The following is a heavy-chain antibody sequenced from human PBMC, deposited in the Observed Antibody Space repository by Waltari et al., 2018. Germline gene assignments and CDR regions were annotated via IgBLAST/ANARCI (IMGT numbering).Heavy chain of an antibody. CDR1: GFTFSSYS. CDR2: ISSSSSYI. D-gene: IGHD6-6*01. V-gene: IGHV3-21*01. Sequence: EVQLVESGGGLVKPGGSLRLSCAASGFTFSSYSMKWVRQAPGKGLEWVSSISSSSSYIYYADSVKGRFTISRDNAKNSLYLQMNSLRAEDTAVYYCARVCPCIAARPGAFDIWGQGTMVTVSS. CDR3: ARVCPCIAARPGAFDI. J-gene: IGHJ3*02.